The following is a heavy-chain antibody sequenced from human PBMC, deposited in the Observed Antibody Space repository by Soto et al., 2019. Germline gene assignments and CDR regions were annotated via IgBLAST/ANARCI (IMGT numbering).Heavy chain of an antibody. V-gene: IGHV1-69*06. CDR1: GGTFSSYA. CDR2: IIPIFGTA. D-gene: IGHD3-3*01. CDR3: ARTNDFWSGYYIRHYYYGMDV. J-gene: IGHJ6*02. Sequence: SVKVSCKASGGTFSSYAISWVRQAPGQGLEWMGGIIPIFGTANYAQKFQGRVTITADKSTSTAYMELSSLRPEDTAVYYCARTNDFWSGYYIRHYYYGMDVWGQGTTVTVSS.